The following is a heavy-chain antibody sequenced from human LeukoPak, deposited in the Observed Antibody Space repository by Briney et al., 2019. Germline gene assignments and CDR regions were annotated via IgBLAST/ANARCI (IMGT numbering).Heavy chain of an antibody. V-gene: IGHV1-2*02. Sequence: ASVKVSCKASGYTFTGYYMHWVRQAPGQGLEWMGWINPNSGGTNYAQKFRGRVTMTRDTSISTAYMELSRLRSDGTAVYYCARALSIAAADQLSHGYWGQGTLVTVSS. J-gene: IGHJ4*02. CDR2: INPNSGGT. CDR3: ARALSIAAADQLSHGY. D-gene: IGHD6-13*01. CDR1: GYTFTGYY.